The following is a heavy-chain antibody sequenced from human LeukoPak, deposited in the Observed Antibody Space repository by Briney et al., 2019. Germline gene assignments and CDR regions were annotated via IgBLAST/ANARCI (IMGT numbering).Heavy chain of an antibody. Sequence: SETLSLTCTVSGGSISSYYWSWIRQPPGKGLEWIGYIYYSGSTNYNPSLKSRVTISVDTSKNQFSLKLSSVTAADTAVYYCARREVGATTFDYWGQGTLVTASS. D-gene: IGHD1-26*01. V-gene: IGHV4-59*08. CDR1: GGSISSYY. CDR2: IYYSGST. CDR3: ARREVGATTFDY. J-gene: IGHJ4*02.